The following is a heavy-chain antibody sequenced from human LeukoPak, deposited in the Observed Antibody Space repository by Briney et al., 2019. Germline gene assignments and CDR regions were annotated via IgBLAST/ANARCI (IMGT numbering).Heavy chain of an antibody. CDR2: ISSSGSTI. J-gene: IGHJ4*02. D-gene: IGHD6-19*01. V-gene: IGHV3-11*01. CDR3: ARDQGKAVAGTSFDY. CDR1: GFTFSDYY. Sequence: PGGSLRLSCAASGFTFSDYYMSWIRQAPGKGLEWVSYISSSGSTIYYADSVKGRFTISRDNAKNSLYLQMNGLRAEDTAVYYCARDQGKAVAGTSFDYWGQGTLVTVSS.